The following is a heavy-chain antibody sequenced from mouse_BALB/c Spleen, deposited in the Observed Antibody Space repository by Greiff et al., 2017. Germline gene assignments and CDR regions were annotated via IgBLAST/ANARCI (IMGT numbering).Heavy chain of an antibody. J-gene: IGHJ3*01. V-gene: IGHV7-3*02. CDR1: GFTFTDYY. Sequence: DVMLVESGGGLVQPGGSLRLSCATSGFTFTDYYMSWVRQPPGKELEWLGFIRNQANGYTTEYSESVKGRFTISRDNSQSILYLQINTLRAEDSATYYCARDMITAFAYWGQGTLVTVSA. CDR3: ARDMITAFAY. CDR2: IRNQANGYTT. D-gene: IGHD2-4*01.